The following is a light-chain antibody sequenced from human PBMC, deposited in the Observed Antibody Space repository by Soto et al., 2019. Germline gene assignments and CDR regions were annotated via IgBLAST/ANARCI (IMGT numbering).Light chain of an antibody. J-gene: IGLJ3*02. V-gene: IGLV1-40*01. CDR1: SSNLGSNYD. CDR3: QSYDTGLSALV. CDR2: TNT. Sequence: QAVLTQPPSVSGAPGQRVTISCTGTSSNLGSNYDVHWYQQVPGTAPKLLIHTNTNRPSGVPDRFSGSKSGTSASLVITGLQAEDAAVYYCQSYDTGLSALVFGGGTQLTVL.